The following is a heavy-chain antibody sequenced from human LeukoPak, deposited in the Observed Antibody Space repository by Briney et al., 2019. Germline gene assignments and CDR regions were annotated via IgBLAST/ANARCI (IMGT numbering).Heavy chain of an antibody. Sequence: PGGSLRLSCVASGFTFRSYEMNWVRQAPGKGLEWISYISSSGLNIGYADSVKGRFTVSRDNSKNTLYLQMNSLRAEDTAVYYCVRGAYSSSWLNFDYWGQGTLVTVSS. CDR1: GFTFRSYE. V-gene: IGHV3-48*03. CDR3: VRGAYSSSWLNFDY. CDR2: ISSSGLNI. J-gene: IGHJ4*02. D-gene: IGHD6-13*01.